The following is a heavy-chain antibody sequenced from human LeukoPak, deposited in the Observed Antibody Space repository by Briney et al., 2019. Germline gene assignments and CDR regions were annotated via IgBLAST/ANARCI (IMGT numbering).Heavy chain of an antibody. Sequence: SETLSLTCAVSGGSISSSSYYWGWIRQPPGKGLEWIGSINYSGSTYYNPSLKSRVTISVDTSKNQFSLKLSSVTAADTAVYYCGYSSSSRSYYFDYWGQGTLVTVSS. CDR2: INYSGST. D-gene: IGHD6-13*01. CDR1: GGSISSSSYY. J-gene: IGHJ4*02. V-gene: IGHV4-39*01. CDR3: GYSSSSRSYYFDY.